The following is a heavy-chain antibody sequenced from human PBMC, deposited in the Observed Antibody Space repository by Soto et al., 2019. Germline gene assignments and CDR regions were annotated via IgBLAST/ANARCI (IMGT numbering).Heavy chain of an antibody. J-gene: IGHJ4*02. Sequence: QVPLVQSGAEVKKPGASVKVSCEASGYTFTTYGISWVRQAPGQGLEWMGWISGYNGNRNHAQKFQGRVTMTTDTSTSTAYMELKSLRSDDTAVYYCAREGVGGTPDYWGQGTLVTVSS. V-gene: IGHV1-18*01. CDR3: AREGVGGTPDY. CDR2: ISGYNGNR. D-gene: IGHD1-26*01. CDR1: GYTFTTYG.